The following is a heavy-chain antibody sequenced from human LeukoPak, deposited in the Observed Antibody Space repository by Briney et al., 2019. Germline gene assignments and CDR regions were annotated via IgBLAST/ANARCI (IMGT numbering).Heavy chain of an antibody. CDR3: AKALVVTAAISYFDY. J-gene: IGHJ4*02. Sequence: PGGSLGLSCAASGFTFSSYAMSWVRQAPGKGLEWVSAISGSGGSTYYADSVKGRFTISRDNPKNTLYLQMNSLRAEDTAVYYCAKALVVTAAISYFDYWGQGTLVTVSS. CDR1: GFTFSSYA. V-gene: IGHV3-23*01. D-gene: IGHD2-2*01. CDR2: ISGSGGST.